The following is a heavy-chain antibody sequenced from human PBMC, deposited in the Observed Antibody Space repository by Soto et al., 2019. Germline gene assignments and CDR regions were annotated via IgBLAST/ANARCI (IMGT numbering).Heavy chain of an antibody. CDR2: INPNSGGT. V-gene: IGHV1-2*02. D-gene: IGHD6-13*01. Sequence: ASVNVSCKASGSTFTGYYMHWVRQAPGQGLEWMGWINPNSGGTNYAQKFQGRVTMTRDTSISTAYMELSRLRSDDTAVYYCASLIAAAGLYYYYGMDVWGQGTTVTVSS. CDR1: GSTFTGYY. J-gene: IGHJ6*02. CDR3: ASLIAAAGLYYYYGMDV.